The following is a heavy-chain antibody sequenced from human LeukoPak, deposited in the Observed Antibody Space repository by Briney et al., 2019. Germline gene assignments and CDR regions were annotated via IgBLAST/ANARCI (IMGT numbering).Heavy chain of an antibody. CDR1: GGSISGYY. Sequence: PSETLSLTCTVSGGSISGYYWSWIRQPAGKGLEWIGRIYTSGSTNYNPSLKSRVTMSVDTSKNQFSLKLSSVTAADTAVYYCAREIGSGRGYVWGSYRESSYNWFDPWGQGTLVTVSS. CDR3: AREIGSGRGYVWGSYRESSYNWFDP. D-gene: IGHD3-16*02. V-gene: IGHV4-4*07. CDR2: IYTSGST. J-gene: IGHJ5*02.